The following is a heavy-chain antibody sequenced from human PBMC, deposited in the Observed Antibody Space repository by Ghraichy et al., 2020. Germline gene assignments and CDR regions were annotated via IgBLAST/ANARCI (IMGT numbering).Heavy chain of an antibody. Sequence: GGSLRLSCAASGFTVSSNYMSWVRQAPGKGLEWVSVIYSGGSTYYADSVKGRFTISRDNSKNTLYLQMNSLRPEDTAVYYCARDLHYYDSSGYYYVDAFDIWGQGTMVTVSS. CDR1: GFTVSSNY. J-gene: IGHJ3*02. D-gene: IGHD3-22*01. V-gene: IGHV3-53*01. CDR2: IYSGGST. CDR3: ARDLHYYDSSGYYYVDAFDI.